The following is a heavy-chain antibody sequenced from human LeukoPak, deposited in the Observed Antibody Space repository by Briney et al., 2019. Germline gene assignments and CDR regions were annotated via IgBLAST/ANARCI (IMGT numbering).Heavy chain of an antibody. V-gene: IGHV3-7*01. Sequence: GGSLRLSCAASGFTFSSYWMSWVRQAPGKGLEWAANIKQDGSEKYYVDSVKGRFTISRDNAKNSLYLQMNSLRAEDTAVYYCAREGSGWYGYWSDYWGQGTLVTVSS. D-gene: IGHD6-19*01. CDR2: IKQDGSEK. CDR3: AREGSGWYGYWSDY. CDR1: GFTFSSYW. J-gene: IGHJ4*02.